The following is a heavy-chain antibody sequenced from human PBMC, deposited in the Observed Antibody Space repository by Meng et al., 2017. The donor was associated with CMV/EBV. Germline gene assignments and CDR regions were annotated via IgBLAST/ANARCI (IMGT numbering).Heavy chain of an antibody. CDR3: ASGSGYFDY. CDR2: IYYSGST. V-gene: IGHV4-39*07. CDR1: GGSISSSSYY. Sequence: SETLSLTCTVSGGSISSSSYYWGWIRQPPGKGLEWIGSIYYSGSTYYNPSLKSRVTISVDTSKNQFSLKLSSVTAEDTAVYYCASGSGYFDYWGQGTLVTVSS. J-gene: IGHJ4*02. D-gene: IGHD1-14*01.